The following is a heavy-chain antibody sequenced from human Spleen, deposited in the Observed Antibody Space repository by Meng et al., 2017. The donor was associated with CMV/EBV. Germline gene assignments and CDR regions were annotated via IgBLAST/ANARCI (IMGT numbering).Heavy chain of an antibody. CDR1: GGSFDHYA. Sequence: CKSSGGSFDHYAIVWVRPAPGRGLDWLGGLIPVFGTENCARRFQGRVTITTDESTNTAYMELSGLTSEDTAVYYCARGPFRFADFDYWGQGTLVTVSS. V-gene: IGHV1-69*05. J-gene: IGHJ4*02. CDR2: LIPVFGTE. CDR3: ARGPFRFADFDY. D-gene: IGHD3-3*01.